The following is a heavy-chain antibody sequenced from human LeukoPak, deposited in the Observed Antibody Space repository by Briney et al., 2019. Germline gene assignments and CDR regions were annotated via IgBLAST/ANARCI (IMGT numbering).Heavy chain of an antibody. Sequence: SETLSLTCTVSGGSISNYYWSWIRQPPGKGLEWIGYIYYSGTTNYNPSLKSRVTISVDTSKNQFSLKLSSVTAADTAVYYCARGSSWGSDYWGQGTLVTVSS. CDR1: GGSISNYY. CDR2: IYYSGTT. V-gene: IGHV4-59*01. J-gene: IGHJ4*02. CDR3: ARGSSWGSDY. D-gene: IGHD3-16*01.